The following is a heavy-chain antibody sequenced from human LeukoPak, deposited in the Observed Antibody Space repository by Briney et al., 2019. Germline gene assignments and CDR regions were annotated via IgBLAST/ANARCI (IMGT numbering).Heavy chain of an antibody. D-gene: IGHD3-22*01. CDR1: GHTFNNYW. Sequence: GESLKISCKGSGHTFNNYWIAWVRQMPGKGLEWMGIIYPGDSDTRYSPSFQGQVTISADKSISTAYLQWSSLKASDTAMYYCARHTKTAGPDTYYYDSSGYYPGAFGIWGQGTMVTVSS. J-gene: IGHJ3*02. V-gene: IGHV5-51*01. CDR3: ARHTKTAGPDTYYYDSSGYYPGAFGI. CDR2: IYPGDSDT.